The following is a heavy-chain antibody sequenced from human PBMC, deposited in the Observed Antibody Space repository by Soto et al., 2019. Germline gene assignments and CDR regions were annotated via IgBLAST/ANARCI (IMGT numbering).Heavy chain of an antibody. Sequence: QVQLVESGGGVVQPGRSLRLSCAASGFTFSSYAMHWVRQAPGKGLEWVAVISYDGSNKYHADSVKGRFTISRDNSKNTLYLQMNSLRAEDTAVYYCARDPHGIMIVPLNWGQGTLVTVSS. CDR3: ARDPHGIMIVPLN. CDR1: GFTFSSYA. J-gene: IGHJ4*02. V-gene: IGHV3-30-3*01. CDR2: ISYDGSNK. D-gene: IGHD3-22*01.